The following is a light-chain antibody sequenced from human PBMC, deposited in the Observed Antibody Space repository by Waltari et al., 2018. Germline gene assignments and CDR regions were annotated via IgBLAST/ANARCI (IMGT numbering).Light chain of an antibody. CDR1: QTIGST. CDR2: YAS. Sequence: EIVMRQSPATLAVSPGDTATLSCRASQTIGSTLAWYPQKPGQAPSLLIYYASTRATGIPARFSGSESGTEFTLTISNLQSEDFAIYYCQQYYNWPPKITFGQGTRLE. V-gene: IGKV3-15*01. J-gene: IGKJ5*01. CDR3: QQYYNWPPKIT.